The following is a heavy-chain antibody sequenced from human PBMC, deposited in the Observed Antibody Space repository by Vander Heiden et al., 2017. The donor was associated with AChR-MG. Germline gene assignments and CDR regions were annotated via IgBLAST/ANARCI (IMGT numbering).Heavy chain of an antibody. V-gene: IGHV3-7*04. CDR2: IEQDGSEK. CDR3: ARVGGGNGLDY. Sequence: EVQLVASGGGVVRPGGPPGVSCAACGFTVISKWMSWVRQAPGKGLEWVANIEQDGSEKYYVDSVKGRFTISRDNAKNSLYLQMNSLRAEDTAVYYCARVGGGNGLDYWGQGTLVTVSS. CDR1: GFTVISKW. J-gene: IGHJ4*02. D-gene: IGHD2-15*01.